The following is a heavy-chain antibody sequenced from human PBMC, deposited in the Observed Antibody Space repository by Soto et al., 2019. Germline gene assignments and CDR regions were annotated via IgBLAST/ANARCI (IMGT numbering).Heavy chain of an antibody. CDR3: GRGRSGQIVVFY. J-gene: IGHJ4*02. D-gene: IGHD1-26*01. V-gene: IGHV1-2*02. CDR1: GYTFTGHY. Sequence: ASVKVSCKASGYTFTGHYIHWVRQAPEQGPEWMGEIGPESGATRYAQKFQGRVTMTRDTSITTVYMGLKNLSPDDTAVYYCGRGRSGQIVVFYWGQGTPVTAPQ. CDR2: IGPESGAT.